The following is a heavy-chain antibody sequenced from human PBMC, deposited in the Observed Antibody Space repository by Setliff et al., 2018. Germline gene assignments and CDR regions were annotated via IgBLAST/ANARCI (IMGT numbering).Heavy chain of an antibody. CDR1: GGSISSGGYY. J-gene: IGHJ3*02. Sequence: SETLSLTCTVSGGSISSGGYYRSWIRQHPGKGLEWIGYIYYSGSTYYNPSLKSRVTISVDTSKNQFSLKLSSVTAADTAVYYCARDRRIVGARHAFDIWGQGTMVTVSS. V-gene: IGHV4-31*03. CDR3: ARDRRIVGARHAFDI. D-gene: IGHD1-26*01. CDR2: IYYSGST.